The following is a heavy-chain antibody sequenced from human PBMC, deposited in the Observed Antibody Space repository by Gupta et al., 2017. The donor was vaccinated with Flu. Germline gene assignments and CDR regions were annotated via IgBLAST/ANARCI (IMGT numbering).Heavy chain of an antibody. CDR1: GGSISSYY. CDR2: IYTSGST. Sequence: QVQLQESGPGLVKPSETLSLTCTVSGGSISSYYWSWIRQPAGKGLEWIGRIYTSGSTNYNPSLKSRVTMSVDTSKNQFSLKLSSVTAADTAVYYCAREIAARRRGVRFDPWGQGTLVTVSS. J-gene: IGHJ5*02. CDR3: AREIAARRRGVRFDP. D-gene: IGHD6-6*01. V-gene: IGHV4-4*07.